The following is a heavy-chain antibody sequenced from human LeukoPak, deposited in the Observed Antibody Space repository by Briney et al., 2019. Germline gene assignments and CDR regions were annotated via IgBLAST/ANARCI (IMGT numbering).Heavy chain of an antibody. CDR2: ITSSGAHI. Sequence: GGSLRLSCAASGFTFSSYSMNWVRQAPGKALEWVSSITSSGAHIFYADSVRGRFTISRDNAKDSLYLQMNSLGPEDTAVYYCARDPYSGNYGNYYYYYMDVWGKGTTVTISS. CDR3: ARDPYSGNYGNYYYYYMDV. V-gene: IGHV3-21*01. D-gene: IGHD1-26*01. J-gene: IGHJ6*03. CDR1: GFTFSSYS.